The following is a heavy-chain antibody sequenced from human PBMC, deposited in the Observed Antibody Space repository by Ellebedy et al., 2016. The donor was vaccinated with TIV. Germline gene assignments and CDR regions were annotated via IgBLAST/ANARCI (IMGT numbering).Heavy chain of an antibody. D-gene: IGHD6-19*01. Sequence: GGSLRLXCAASGFTFSSYSMNWVRQAPGKGLEWVSAISGSGGSTYYADSVKGRFTISRDNSKNTLYLQMNSLRAEDTAVYYCAKVTWLVFNYWGQGTLVTVSS. CDR1: GFTFSSYS. CDR3: AKVTWLVFNY. V-gene: IGHV3-23*01. CDR2: ISGSGGST. J-gene: IGHJ4*02.